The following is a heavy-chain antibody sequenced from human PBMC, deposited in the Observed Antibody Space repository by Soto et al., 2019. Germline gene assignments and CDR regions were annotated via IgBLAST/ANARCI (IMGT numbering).Heavy chain of an antibody. D-gene: IGHD5-18*01. CDR3: ARAAWIQLWDFAY. CDR1: GYNFTGYY. V-gene: IGHV1-2*04. Sequence: QVQLVQSGAEVKKPGASVKVYCKASGYNFTGYYMHWVRQAPGQGLEWMGWINPNSGGTNYAQKFQGWDTMTRDTSIRTAYMELSRLRSAATAVYYCARAAWIQLWDFAYWGQGTLVTVSS. J-gene: IGHJ4*02. CDR2: INPNSGGT.